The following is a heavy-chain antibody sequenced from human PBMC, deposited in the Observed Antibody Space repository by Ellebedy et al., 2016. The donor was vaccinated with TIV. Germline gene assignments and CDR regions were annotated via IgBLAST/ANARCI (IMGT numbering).Heavy chain of an antibody. J-gene: IGHJ1*01. CDR1: GGSISSDY. D-gene: IGHD2-21*02. CDR3: ARALGYCGGDCRAEYFMQ. Sequence: MPSETLSLTCTVSGGSISSDYWGRIRQPPGERLEWIGNIYYSGSTKYNPSLKSRVSISVDTSRTRFSLKLSSATAADTAVYYCARALGYCGGDCRAEYFMQWGQGTLVTVSS. V-gene: IGHV4-59*01. CDR2: IYYSGST.